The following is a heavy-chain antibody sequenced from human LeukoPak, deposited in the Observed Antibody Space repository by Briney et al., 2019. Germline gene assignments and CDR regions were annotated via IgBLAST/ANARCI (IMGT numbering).Heavy chain of an antibody. CDR2: INTNTGNP. Sequence: ASVKVSCKASGYTFTSYAMNWVRQAPGQGLEWMGWINTNTGNPTYAQGFTGRFVFSLDTSVSTAYLQISSLKAEDTAVYYCARLGYSGSYSLAYAFDIWGQGTMVTVSS. CDR3: ARLGYSGSYSLAYAFDI. D-gene: IGHD1-26*01. CDR1: GYTFTSYA. J-gene: IGHJ3*02. V-gene: IGHV7-4-1*02.